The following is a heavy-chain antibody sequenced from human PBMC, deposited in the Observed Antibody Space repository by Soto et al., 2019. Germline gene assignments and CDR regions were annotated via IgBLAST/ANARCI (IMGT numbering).Heavy chain of an antibody. V-gene: IGHV4-31*03. J-gene: IGHJ6*02. D-gene: IGHD2-15*01. CDR2: IYYRGST. Sequence: ASETLSLTCTVSGGSISSGGYYWSWIRQHPGKGLEWIGYIYYRGSTYYKPSLKSRVTISVDTSKNQFYLKLSSETAADTAVYYCARENCSGGSCLRGYYYYGMDVWGQGTTVTVS. CDR3: ARENCSGGSCLRGYYYYGMDV. CDR1: GGSISSGGYY.